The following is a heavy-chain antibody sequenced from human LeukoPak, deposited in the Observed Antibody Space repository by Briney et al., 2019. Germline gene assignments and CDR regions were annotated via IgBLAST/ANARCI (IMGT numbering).Heavy chain of an antibody. CDR2: ISFGGSPT. D-gene: IGHD5-12*01. CDR3: AREGASNGYHYGMDV. CDR1: GFTFSLYN. J-gene: IGHJ6*02. Sequence: PGGSLRLSCAGSGFTFSLYNMHWVRQAPAKGLEWVALISFGGSPTYYADSVRGRFTISRDNSKNTLFLQMSSLKAEDTAVYYCAREGASNGYHYGMDVRGQGTTVSVSS. V-gene: IGHV3-30*04.